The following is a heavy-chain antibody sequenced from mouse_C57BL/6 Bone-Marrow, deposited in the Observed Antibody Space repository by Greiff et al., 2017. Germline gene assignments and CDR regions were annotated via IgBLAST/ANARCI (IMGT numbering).Heavy chain of an antibody. V-gene: IGHV1-82*01. CDR3: ARGAQASLYAMDN. J-gene: IGHJ4*01. Sequence: VQLQQSGPELVKPGASVKISCKASGYAFSSSWMNWVKQRPGKGLEWIGRIYPGDGDTNYNGKFKGKATLTADKSSSTAYMQLSSLTSEDSAVYFCARGAQASLYAMDNWGQGTSV. CDR2: IYPGDGDT. D-gene: IGHD3-2*02. CDR1: GYAFSSSW.